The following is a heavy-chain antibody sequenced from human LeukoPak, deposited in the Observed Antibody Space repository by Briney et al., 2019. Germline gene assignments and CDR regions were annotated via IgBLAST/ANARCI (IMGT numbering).Heavy chain of an antibody. J-gene: IGHJ3*02. CDR1: GYSFTSYW. V-gene: IGHV5-51*01. Sequence: GESLQSSCKGSGYSFTSYWIGWVLRMPGKGLEWMGFIFPGDSDTTYSPSFQGQVTISAEKSISTAYFLWSSLKASYTAMYYCARPMKDYYDGSGYEAFDICGQGKMVTVSS. CDR3: ARPMKDYYDGSGYEAFDI. D-gene: IGHD3-22*01. CDR2: IFPGDSDT.